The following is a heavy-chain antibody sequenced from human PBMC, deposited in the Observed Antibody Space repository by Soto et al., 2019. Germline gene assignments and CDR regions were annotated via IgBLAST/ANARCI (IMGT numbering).Heavy chain of an antibody. Sequence: GGSLRLSCAASGFTFSSYAMSWVRQAPGKGLEWVSAISGSGGSTYYADSVKGRFTISRDNSKNTLYLQMNSLRAEDTAVYYCANSNDYSDYFDDWGQGTLVTVSS. CDR3: ANSNDYSDYFDD. V-gene: IGHV3-23*01. CDR1: GFTFSSYA. D-gene: IGHD4-4*01. J-gene: IGHJ4*02. CDR2: ISGSGGST.